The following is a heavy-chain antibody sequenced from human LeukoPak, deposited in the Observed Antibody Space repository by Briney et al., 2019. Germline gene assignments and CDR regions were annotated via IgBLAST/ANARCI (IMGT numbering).Heavy chain of an antibody. CDR2: LSSSSYM. CDR3: ARDQKGEDYGDYYYYYMDV. V-gene: IGHV3-21*01. J-gene: IGHJ6*03. Sequence: NPGGSLRLSCAASGFTFSSYSVNGVRQAPGRGLEWVSSLSSSSYMYHTDSVKGRFTISRDNAKNSLYLQMNSLRAEDTAVYYCARDQKGEDYGDYYYYYMDVWGKGTTVTVSS. CDR1: GFTFSSYS. D-gene: IGHD4-17*01.